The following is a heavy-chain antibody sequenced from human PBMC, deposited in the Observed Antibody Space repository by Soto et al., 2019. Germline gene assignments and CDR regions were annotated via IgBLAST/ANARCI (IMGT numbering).Heavy chain of an antibody. CDR3: AKDDYYDSSGPWSLDY. V-gene: IGHV3-30*18. CDR2: ISYDGSNK. CDR1: GFTFSSYG. D-gene: IGHD3-22*01. Sequence: QVQLVESGGGVVQPGRSLRLSCAASGFTFSSYGMHWVRQAPGKGLEWVAVISYDGSNKYYADSVKGRFTISRDNSKNTLYLQMNSLRAEDTAVYYCAKDDYYDSSGPWSLDYWGQGTLVTVSS. J-gene: IGHJ4*02.